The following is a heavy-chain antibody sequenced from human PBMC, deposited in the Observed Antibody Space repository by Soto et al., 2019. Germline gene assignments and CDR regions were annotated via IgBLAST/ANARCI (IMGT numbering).Heavy chain of an antibody. V-gene: IGHV3-53*01. D-gene: IGHD6-19*01. Sequence: GGSLILSFAACGLTLSSNYMSWVGQAAGKGLEWVSVIYSGGSTYYADSVKGRFTISRDNSKNTLYLQMNRLRDEDTAVYYCARDRGSGWNYSYYGMECWGQGTTVTVSS. CDR2: IYSGGST. CDR1: GLTLSSNY. CDR3: ARDRGSGWNYSYYGMEC. J-gene: IGHJ6*01.